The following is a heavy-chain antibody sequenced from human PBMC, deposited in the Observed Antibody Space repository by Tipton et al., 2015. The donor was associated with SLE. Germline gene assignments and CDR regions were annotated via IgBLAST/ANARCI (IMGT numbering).Heavy chain of an antibody. CDR1: GFTFSSYA. CDR2: ISYDGSNK. J-gene: IGHJ6*03. V-gene: IGHV3-30-3*01. Sequence: SLRLSCAASGFTFSSYAMHWVRQAPGKGLEWVAVISYDGSNKYYADSVKGRFTISRDNSKNTLYLQMNSLRAEDTAVYYCARDATYDSSGYYYNYYYMDVWRKGTTVTVSS. D-gene: IGHD3-22*01. CDR3: ARDATYDSSGYYYNYYYMDV.